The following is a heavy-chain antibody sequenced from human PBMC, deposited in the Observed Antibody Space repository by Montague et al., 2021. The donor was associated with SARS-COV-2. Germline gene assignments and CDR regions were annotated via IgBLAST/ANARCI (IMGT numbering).Heavy chain of an antibody. CDR2: IYHTGNT. J-gene: IGHJ4*02. V-gene: IGHV4-4*02. D-gene: IGHD3-22*01. CDR1: GASVTSTNW. Sequence: SETLSLTCGVSGASVTSTNWWSWVRQPTGKGLEWIGEIYHTGNTNYSPSLKSRVYISLDKSKNQLSLRLNSVTAADTAAYYCASPKEGSGYYMAFDYWGQGILVTVSS. CDR3: ASPKEGSGYYMAFDY.